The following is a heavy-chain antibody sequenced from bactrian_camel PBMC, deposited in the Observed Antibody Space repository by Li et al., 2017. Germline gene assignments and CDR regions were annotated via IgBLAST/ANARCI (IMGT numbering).Heavy chain of an antibody. CDR2: IDGAKNT. CDR1: NYPGRKFC. V-gene: IGHV3S53*01. J-gene: IGHJ4*01. D-gene: IGHD4*01. Sequence: HVQLVESGGGSALPGGSLRLSCAASNYPGRKFCLGWFRQAPRKEREGVASIDGAKNTNYAESVKGRFTISVDDANNVYLQMDNLQPEDTAMYFCAAKRHVGWCRMSTLMAEHEADNWGKGTQVTVS. CDR3: AAKRHVGWCRMSTLMAEHEADN.